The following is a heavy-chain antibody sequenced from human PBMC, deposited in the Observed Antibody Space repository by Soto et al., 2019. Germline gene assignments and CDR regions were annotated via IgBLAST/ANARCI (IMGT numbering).Heavy chain of an antibody. V-gene: IGHV3-33*01. D-gene: IGHD3-9*01. Sequence: QVQLVESGGGVVQPGRSLRLSCAASGLTFSSYGMHWVRQAPGKGLAWVAVIWYDGSNKYYADSVKGRFTISRDNSKNTRYLQMNSLRAEDTAVYYCARGSRYDILTGYSSGGQGTLVTVSS. CDR2: IWYDGSNK. J-gene: IGHJ4*02. CDR1: GLTFSSYG. CDR3: ARGSRYDILTGYSS.